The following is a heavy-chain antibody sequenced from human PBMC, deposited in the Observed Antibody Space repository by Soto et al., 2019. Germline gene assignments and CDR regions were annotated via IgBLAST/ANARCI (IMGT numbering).Heavy chain of an antibody. CDR1: GFTFSSYA. D-gene: IGHD4-17*01. J-gene: IGHJ3*02. Sequence: GGSLRLSCAASGFTFSSYAMSWVRQAPGKGLEWVSAISGSGGSTYYADSVKCRFTISSDNSKNSLYLQMNSLRAEDTAVFYCARDSGVYGDLYDAFDIWGQGTMLTV. V-gene: IGHV3-23*01. CDR2: ISGSGGST. CDR3: ARDSGVYGDLYDAFDI.